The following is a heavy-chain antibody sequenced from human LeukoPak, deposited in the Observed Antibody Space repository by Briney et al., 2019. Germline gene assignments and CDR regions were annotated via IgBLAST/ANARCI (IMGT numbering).Heavy chain of an antibody. CDR2: IYYSGST. CDR3: ARTGGYASGEYYYYMDV. CDR1: GGSISSYY. Sequence: SETLSLTCTVSGGSISSYYWSWIRQPPGKGLEWIGYIYYSGSTNYNPSLKSRVTISVDTSKNQFSLKLSSVTAADTAVYYCARTGGYASGEYYYYMDVWGKGTTVTVSS. V-gene: IGHV4-59*01. J-gene: IGHJ6*03. D-gene: IGHD5-12*01.